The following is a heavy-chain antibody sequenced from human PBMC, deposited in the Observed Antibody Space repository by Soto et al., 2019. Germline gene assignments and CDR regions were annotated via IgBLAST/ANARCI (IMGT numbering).Heavy chain of an antibody. V-gene: IGHV2-26*04. Sequence: QVTVKESGPVLVKPTETLTLTCTVSGFSLSNAGLGVSWIRQPPGKALEWLAHIFSNDEKSYSTSLKSRLTISKDTSKSQVVLTMTTMDPVDTATYYCASTYSTSWYWLDPWGQGTLVTVSS. D-gene: IGHD6-13*01. CDR2: IFSNDEK. CDR3: ASTYSTSWYWLDP. CDR1: GFSLSNAGLG. J-gene: IGHJ5*02.